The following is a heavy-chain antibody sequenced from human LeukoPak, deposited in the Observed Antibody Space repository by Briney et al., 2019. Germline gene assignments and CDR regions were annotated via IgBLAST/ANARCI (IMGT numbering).Heavy chain of an antibody. Sequence: GGSLRLSCAASGFTFSNAWMSWVRQAPGKGLEWVGRIKSKTDGGTTDYAAPVKGRFTISRDDSKNTLYLQMNSLKTEDTAVYYCTTDALWFVELLYYFDYWGQGTLVTVSS. D-gene: IGHD3-10*01. J-gene: IGHJ4*02. CDR2: IKSKTDGGTT. CDR1: GFTFSNAW. V-gene: IGHV3-15*01. CDR3: TTDALWFVELLYYFDY.